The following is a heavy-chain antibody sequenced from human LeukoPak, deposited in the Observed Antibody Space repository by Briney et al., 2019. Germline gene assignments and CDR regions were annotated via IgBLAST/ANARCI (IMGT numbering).Heavy chain of an antibody. D-gene: IGHD3-10*01. V-gene: IGHV1-69*05. CDR3: ASGYYYGSSSYYHTGYLDH. Sequence: ASVKVSCKASGGTFSGYAMSWVRQAPGQGLEWMGGISPISGTPNYALRFQGRVTITRDESTATAYMELTRLRSDDTAGYYCASGYYYGSSSYYHTGYLDHWAQGTLVTVSS. CDR2: ISPISGTP. J-gene: IGHJ4*02. CDR1: GGTFSGYA.